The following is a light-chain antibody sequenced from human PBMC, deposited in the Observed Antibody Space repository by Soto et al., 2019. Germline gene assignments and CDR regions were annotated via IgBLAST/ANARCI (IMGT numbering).Light chain of an antibody. CDR1: QSVSSY. CDR3: QQRSNWPRT. V-gene: IGKV3-11*01. J-gene: IGKJ1*01. Sequence: EIVXTQSXXXLXXXXXERXXXSXRASQSVSSYLAWYQQKPGQAPRLLIYDASNRATGIPARFSGSGSGTDFTLTISSLEPEDFAVYYCQQRSNWPRTFGQGTKV. CDR2: DAS.